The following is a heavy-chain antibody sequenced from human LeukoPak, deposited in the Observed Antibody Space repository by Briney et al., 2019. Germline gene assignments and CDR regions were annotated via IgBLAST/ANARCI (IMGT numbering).Heavy chain of an antibody. V-gene: IGHV4-59*11. CDR3: ASSGSSGRIYY. Sequence: SETLSLTCTVSGGSISSHYWSWIRQPPGKGLEWIGYIYYSGSTNYNPSLKSRVTISVDTSKKQFSLKLSSVTAADTAVYYCASSGSSGRIYYWGQGTLVTVSS. CDR2: IYYSGST. J-gene: IGHJ4*02. D-gene: IGHD3-10*01. CDR1: GGSISSHY.